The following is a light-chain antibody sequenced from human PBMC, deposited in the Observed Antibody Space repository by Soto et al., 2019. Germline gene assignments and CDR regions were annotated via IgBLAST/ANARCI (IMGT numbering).Light chain of an antibody. V-gene: IGKV3-15*01. CDR3: QQLNSYPLS. Sequence: VLTQSPATLSVSPGEGATLSCRASHIVTKDLAWYQQKPGQAPRLLIYDTSTRASGIPPGFSGGGSGTDFSLTIRSLQYEDFATYDCQQLNSYPLSFGGGTKVDIK. CDR1: HIVTKD. J-gene: IGKJ4*01. CDR2: DTS.